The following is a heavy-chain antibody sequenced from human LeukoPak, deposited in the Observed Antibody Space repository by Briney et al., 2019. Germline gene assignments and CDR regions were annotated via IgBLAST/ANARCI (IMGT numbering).Heavy chain of an antibody. CDR3: ARGMALDY. CDR1: SGSVSSSSYY. V-gene: IGHV4-39*01. CDR2: VYYSGNT. D-gene: IGHD6-13*01. Sequence: PSETLSLTCIVSSGSVSSSSYYWGWIRQPPGKGLEWVGSVYYSGNTYYNPSLKSRVTISVDTSKNQFSLMVYSVTAADTAVYYCARGMALDYWGQGTLVTVSS. J-gene: IGHJ4*02.